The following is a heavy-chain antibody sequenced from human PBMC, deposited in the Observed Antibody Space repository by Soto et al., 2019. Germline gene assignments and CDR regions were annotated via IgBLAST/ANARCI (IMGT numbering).Heavy chain of an antibody. CDR2: ISAYNGNT. D-gene: IGHD6-19*01. Sequence: QVQLMQSGAEVKKPGASVKVSCKASGYTFTSYGISWVRQAPGQGLEWMGWISAYNGNTNYAQKLQGRVTMTTDTSTSTAYMELRSLRSDDTAVYYCARRTKDKSSGWPFDYWGQGTLVTVSS. J-gene: IGHJ4*02. CDR1: GYTFTSYG. V-gene: IGHV1-18*04. CDR3: ARRTKDKSSGWPFDY.